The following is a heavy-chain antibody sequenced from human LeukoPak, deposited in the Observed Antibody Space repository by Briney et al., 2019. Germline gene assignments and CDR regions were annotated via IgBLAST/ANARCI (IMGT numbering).Heavy chain of an antibody. D-gene: IGHD3-22*01. J-gene: IGHJ4*02. CDR3: ARGFRLDYYDSSGYLFGY. Sequence: SETLSLTCAVYGGPFSGYYWSWIRQPPGKGLEWIGEINHSGSTNYNPSLKSRVTISVDTSKNQFSLKLSSVTAADTAVYYCARGFRLDYYDSSGYLFGYWGQGTLVTVSS. V-gene: IGHV4-34*01. CDR2: INHSGST. CDR1: GGPFSGYY.